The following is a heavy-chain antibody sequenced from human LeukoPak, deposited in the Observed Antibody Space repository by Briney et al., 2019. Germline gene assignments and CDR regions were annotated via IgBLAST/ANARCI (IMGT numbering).Heavy chain of an antibody. CDR2: IYYSGST. J-gene: IGHJ6*02. D-gene: IGHD3-10*01. CDR1: GGSISSYY. Sequence: TSETLSLTCTASGGSISSYYWSWIRQPPGKGLEWIGYIYYSGSTNYNPSRKSRVTISVATSKNQFSLKLSAVTAADTAVYYCARASAGPVWFGETPFGMDVWGQGTTVTVSS. CDR3: ARASAGPVWFGETPFGMDV. V-gene: IGHV4-59*01.